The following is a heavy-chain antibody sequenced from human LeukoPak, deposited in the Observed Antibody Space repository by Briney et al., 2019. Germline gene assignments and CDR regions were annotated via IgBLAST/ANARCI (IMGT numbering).Heavy chain of an antibody. Sequence: GGSLRLSCAASGITFSSSTMTWVRQAPGKGLEWVSYISGTTISTIYYADSVKGRFTISRDNAKSSVYLQMNSLRAEDTAVYYCARVPPRGNDVTVGRYSYMDVWGKGTTVTVSS. D-gene: IGHD4-23*01. CDR1: GITFSSST. J-gene: IGHJ6*03. V-gene: IGHV3-48*01. CDR2: ISGTTISTI. CDR3: ARVPPRGNDVTVGRYSYMDV.